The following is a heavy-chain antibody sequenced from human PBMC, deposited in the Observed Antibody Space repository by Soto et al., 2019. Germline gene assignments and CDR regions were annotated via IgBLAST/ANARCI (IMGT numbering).Heavy chain of an antibody. CDR3: ARAAGSSWYNGYAFDI. CDR2: ISSSSSYI. D-gene: IGHD6-13*01. J-gene: IGHJ3*02. Sequence: EVQLVESGGGLVKPGGSLRLSCAASGFTFSSYSMNWVRQAPGKGLEWVSSISSSSSYIYYADSVKGRFTIAGDNAKHSLYLQMNSLRAEDTAVYYCARAAGSSWYNGYAFDIWGQGTMVTVSS. V-gene: IGHV3-21*01. CDR1: GFTFSSYS.